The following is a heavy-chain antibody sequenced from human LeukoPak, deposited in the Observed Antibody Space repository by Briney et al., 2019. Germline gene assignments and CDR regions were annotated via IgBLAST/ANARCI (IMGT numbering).Heavy chain of an antibody. D-gene: IGHD4-11*01. CDR1: GGSISSGGYY. J-gene: IGHJ3*02. CDR2: IYYTRTT. Sequence: PSETLSLTCTVSGGSISSGGYYWGWVRPPPGKGLEWIGYIYYTRTTDHHPSLKSRVTISVDTSKSQFSLKLSSVTAADTAVYYCARHDDYSRAFDIWGQGTMVTVSS. CDR3: ARHDDYSRAFDI. V-gene: IGHV4-61*05.